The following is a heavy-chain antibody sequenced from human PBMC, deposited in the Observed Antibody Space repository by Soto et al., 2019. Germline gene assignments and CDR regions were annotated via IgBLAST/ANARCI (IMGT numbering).Heavy chain of an antibody. V-gene: IGHV3-23*01. CDR3: AKAAGSSWGTEHFQH. CDR2: ITGSGGDT. D-gene: IGHD6-13*01. Sequence: PGGSLRLSCAASGFTFRSYAISWVRQAPGKGLEWVSLITGSGGDTYYADSVKARFTISSDNSRNTLYLQMNSLRAEDTAVYYCAKAAGSSWGTEHFQHWGQGTLVTVSS. J-gene: IGHJ1*01. CDR1: GFTFRSYA.